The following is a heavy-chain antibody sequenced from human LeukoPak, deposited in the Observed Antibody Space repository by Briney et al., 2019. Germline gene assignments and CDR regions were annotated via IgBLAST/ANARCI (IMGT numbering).Heavy chain of an antibody. D-gene: IGHD5-18*01. CDR2: ISSSISYI. Sequence: GGSLSLSCAASAFTVSSYETECVRPAPGEGREWVSSISSSISYITHTDSVKGRFTISRDNARNSLYLQMNSRRAEDTAGYYCARDLGGYSYGSHFDYWGQGTLVTVSS. CDR1: AFTVSSYE. V-gene: IGHV3-21*01. J-gene: IGHJ4*02. CDR3: ARDLGGYSYGSHFDY.